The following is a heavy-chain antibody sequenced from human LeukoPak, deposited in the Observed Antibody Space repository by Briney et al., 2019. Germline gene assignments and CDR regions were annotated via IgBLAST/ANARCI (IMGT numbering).Heavy chain of an antibody. V-gene: IGHV3-43*02. CDR1: XXTXGDSX. J-gene: IGHJ6*02. D-gene: IGHD4-23*01. CDR2: ISANGGRT. CDR3: AKDPDFGGNSRYGMHV. Sequence: XXXCXXSXXTXGDSXXHXGRHGPXKGLEWVSLISANGGRTSYADSVKGRFTISRDNSKKSLYLQMNSLRPEDTALYYCAKDPDFGGNSRYGMHVWGQGTTVTVSS.